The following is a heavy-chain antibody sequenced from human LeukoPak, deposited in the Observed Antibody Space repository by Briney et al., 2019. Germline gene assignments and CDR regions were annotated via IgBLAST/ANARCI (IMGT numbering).Heavy chain of an antibody. CDR1: GYSFTTYW. J-gene: IGHJ4*02. D-gene: IGHD3-22*01. V-gene: IGHV5-51*01. Sequence: GESLKISCKGSGYSFTTYWIDWVRQMPGKGLEWMGIIYPGDSDTRYSPSFQGQVTISVDKSISTAYLQWSSLKASDTAMYYCARGDNYDSGGSYQSAHFDYWGQGTLVTVSS. CDR3: ARGDNYDSGGSYQSAHFDY. CDR2: IYPGDSDT.